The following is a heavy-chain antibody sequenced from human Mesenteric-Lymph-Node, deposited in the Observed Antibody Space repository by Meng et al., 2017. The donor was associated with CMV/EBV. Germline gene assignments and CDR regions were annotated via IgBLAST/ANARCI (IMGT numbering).Heavy chain of an antibody. CDR2: IYYSGST. D-gene: IGHD5-24*01. V-gene: IGHV4-61*01. J-gene: IGHJ4*02. CDR3: ASHPRDGHPAY. Sequence: SETLSLTCTVSGGSVSSGSYYWSWIRQPPGKGLEWIGYIYYSGSTNYNPSLKSRVTISVDTSKNQFSLKLSSVTAADTAVYYCASHPRDGHPAYWGQGTLVTVSS. CDR1: GGSVSSGSYY.